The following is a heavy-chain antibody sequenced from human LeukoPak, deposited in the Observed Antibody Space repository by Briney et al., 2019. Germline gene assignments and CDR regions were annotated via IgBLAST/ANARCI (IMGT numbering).Heavy chain of an antibody. Sequence: GGSLRLSCVASGFTFSSYWMSWVRQAPGKGLEWVANIKQDGSEKYYVDSVRGRFTISRDNAKNSLYLQMNSLRAEDTAVYYCARGTGNYYGYWGQGTLVTVSS. CDR2: IKQDGSEK. V-gene: IGHV3-7*01. CDR3: ARGTGNYYGY. CDR1: GFTFSSYW. J-gene: IGHJ4*02. D-gene: IGHD3/OR15-3a*01.